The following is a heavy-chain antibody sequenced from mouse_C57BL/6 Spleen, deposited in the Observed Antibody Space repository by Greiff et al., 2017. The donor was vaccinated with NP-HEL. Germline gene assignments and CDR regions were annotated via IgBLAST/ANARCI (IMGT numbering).Heavy chain of an antibody. CDR1: GYAFSSSW. CDR3: ATYDGYYDYAMDY. Sequence: VKLVESGPELVKPGASVKISCKASGYAFSSSWMNWVKQRPGKGLEWIGRIYPGDGDTNYNGKFKGKATLTADKSSSTAYMQLSSLTSEDSAVYFCATYDGYYDYAMDYWGQGTSVTVSS. CDR2: IYPGDGDT. D-gene: IGHD2-3*01. V-gene: IGHV1-82*01. J-gene: IGHJ4*01.